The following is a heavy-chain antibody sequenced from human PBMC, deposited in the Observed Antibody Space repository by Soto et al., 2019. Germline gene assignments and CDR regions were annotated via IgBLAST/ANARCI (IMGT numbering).Heavy chain of an antibody. CDR3: ARDTPWLRHPLDY. CDR1: GYTFTSYY. Sequence: QVQLVQSGAEVKKPGASVKVSCKASGYTFTSYYMHWVRQAPGQGLEWMGIINPSGGSTSYAQKFQGRVTMTRDTSTSTVYMELSSLRAEDTAVDYCARDTPWLRHPLDYWGQGTLVTVSS. CDR2: INPSGGST. V-gene: IGHV1-46*01. J-gene: IGHJ4*02. D-gene: IGHD6-19*01.